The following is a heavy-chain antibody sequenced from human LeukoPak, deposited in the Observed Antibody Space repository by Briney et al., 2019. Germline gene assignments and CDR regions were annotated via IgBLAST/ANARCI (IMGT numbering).Heavy chain of an antibody. J-gene: IGHJ6*03. Sequence: SETLSLTCTVSGGSIRSYYWSWIRQPPGKGLEWIGDIFYSGYTNYNPSLKSRVSISVDTSKNQFSLRLSSVTAADTAVYYCAREPMVRGVYPVLYMDGWGKGTTITVSS. D-gene: IGHD3-10*01. CDR2: IFYSGYT. V-gene: IGHV4-59*01. CDR3: AREPMVRGVYPVLYMDG. CDR1: GGSIRSYY.